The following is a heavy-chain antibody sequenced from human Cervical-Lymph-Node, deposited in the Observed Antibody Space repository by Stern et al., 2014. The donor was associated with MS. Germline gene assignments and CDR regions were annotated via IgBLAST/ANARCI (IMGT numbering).Heavy chain of an antibody. D-gene: IGHD5-18*01. J-gene: IGHJ6*02. Sequence: VQLVESGPGLVKPSETLSLTCTVSGGSISSYYWSWIRPPPGKGLEWIGYIYYRGSTNYNPSPKSRAPIPENPSRNLFPLKVAVGTAADTAVYYCARGNGYGRLGLDVWGQGTTVTVSS. CDR2: IYYRGST. CDR3: ARGNGYGRLGLDV. V-gene: IGHV4-59*08. CDR1: GGSISSYY.